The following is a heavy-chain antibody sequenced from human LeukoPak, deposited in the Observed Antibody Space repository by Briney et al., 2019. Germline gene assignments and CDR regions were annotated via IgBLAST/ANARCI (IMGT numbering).Heavy chain of an antibody. CDR1: GFSFSSYS. D-gene: IGHD4-23*01. V-gene: IGHV3-48*04. Sequence: GGSLRLSCVASGFSFSSYSTNWVRQAPGKGLEWVSYISSSSSTIYYADSVKGRFTVSRDNAKNSVYLQMNSLRAGDTAVYYWARVRQSPQTQLHYYAIDVWGQGTTVTVSS. J-gene: IGHJ6*02. CDR3: ARVRQSPQTQLHYYAIDV. CDR2: ISSSSSTI.